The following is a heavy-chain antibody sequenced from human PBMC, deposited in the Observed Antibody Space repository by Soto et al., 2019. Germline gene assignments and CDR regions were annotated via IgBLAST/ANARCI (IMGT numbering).Heavy chain of an antibody. CDR1: GFPFSFYS. CDR3: ARDGNGAAYTQGPYYFDY. CDR2: ITSTSSAI. Sequence: GSLRLSCAASGFPFSFYSMNWVRQAPGKGLEWISYITSTSSAINYADSVRGRFTISRDNAMRSLFLHMNSLRDEDTAVYDGARDGNGAAYTQGPYYFDYWRQGA. J-gene: IGHJ4*02. D-gene: IGHD1-1*01. V-gene: IGHV3-48*02.